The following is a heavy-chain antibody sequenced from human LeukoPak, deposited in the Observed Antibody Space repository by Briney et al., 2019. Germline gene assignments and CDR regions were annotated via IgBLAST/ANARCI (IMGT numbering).Heavy chain of an antibody. CDR1: GFTFSSYW. Sequence: QSWGSLRLSCAASGFTFSSYWMNWARQAPGKGLKWVASINHNGNVNYYVDSVKGRFTISRDNAKNSLYLQMSNLRAEDTAVYFCARGGGLDVWGQGATVTVSS. CDR2: INHNGNVN. J-gene: IGHJ6*02. CDR3: ARGGGLDV. V-gene: IGHV3-7*03. D-gene: IGHD3-16*01.